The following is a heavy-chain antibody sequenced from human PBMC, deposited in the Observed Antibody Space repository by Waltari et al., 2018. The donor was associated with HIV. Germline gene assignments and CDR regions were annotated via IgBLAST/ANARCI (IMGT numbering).Heavy chain of an antibody. CDR1: GFTFPSYG. J-gene: IGHJ4*02. CDR2: ISSSSSTI. CDR3: ARETYYYDSSGPYFDY. D-gene: IGHD3-22*01. Sequence: EVKLVESGGGLVQPGGSLRLSCAASGFTFPSYGMNWVRQAPGKGLEWVSFISSSSSTIYYADSVKGRFTISRDNAKNSLYLQMNSLRAEDTAVYYCARETYYYDSSGPYFDYWGQGTLVTVSS. V-gene: IGHV3-48*01.